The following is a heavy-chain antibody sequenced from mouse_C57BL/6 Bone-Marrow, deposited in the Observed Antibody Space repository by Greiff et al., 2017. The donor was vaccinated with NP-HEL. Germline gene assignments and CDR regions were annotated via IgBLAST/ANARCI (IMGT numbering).Heavy chain of an antibody. CDR3: AREGGPGAMDY. J-gene: IGHJ4*01. CDR1: GYSITSGYY. CDR2: ISYDGSN. Sequence: VQLKESGPGLVKPSQSLSLTCSVTGYSITSGYYWNWIRQFPGNKLEWMGYISYDGSNNYNPSLKNRISITRDTSKNQFFLKLNSVTTEDTATYYCAREGGPGAMDYWGQGTSVTVSS. V-gene: IGHV3-6*01.